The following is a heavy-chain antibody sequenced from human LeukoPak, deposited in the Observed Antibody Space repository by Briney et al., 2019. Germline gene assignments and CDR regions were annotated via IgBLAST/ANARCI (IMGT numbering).Heavy chain of an antibody. J-gene: IGHJ4*02. CDR3: ARDSRGPDY. V-gene: IGHV3-33*05. CDR1: GFTFSNYD. Sequence: GGSLRLSCAASGFTFSNYDMYWVRQAPGRGLDWVAVDSYDGSDKYYADSVKGRFTISRDNSKNTLYLQMTGLRVEDTAVYYCARDSRGPDYWGQGALVTVSS. D-gene: IGHD3-22*01. CDR2: DSYDGSDK.